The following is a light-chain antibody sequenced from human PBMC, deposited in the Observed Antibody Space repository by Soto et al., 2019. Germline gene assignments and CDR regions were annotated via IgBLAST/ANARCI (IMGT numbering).Light chain of an antibody. V-gene: IGKV3-15*01. Sequence: EIVMTQSPATLSVSPGERAILSCSASQSVSSDLAWYQQRPGQAPSLLIYGASTRATGIPARFSGSGSATEFTLTISSLESDDFGVYYCQRSNNWSLTFGPGTKVDIK. J-gene: IGKJ3*01. CDR2: GAS. CDR3: QRSNNWSLT. CDR1: QSVSSD.